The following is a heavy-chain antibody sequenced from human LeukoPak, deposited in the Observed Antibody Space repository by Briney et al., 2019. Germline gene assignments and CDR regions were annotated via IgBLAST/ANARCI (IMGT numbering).Heavy chain of an antibody. V-gene: IGHV4-34*01. CDR1: GGSFSGYY. CDR3: ARVFYLGYYYDSSGIDY. D-gene: IGHD3-22*01. J-gene: IGHJ4*02. CDR2: INHSGST. Sequence: SETLSLTCAVYGGSFSGYYWSWIRQPRGKGLEWIGEINHSGSTNYNPSLKSRVTISVDTSKNQFSLKLSSVTAADTAVYYCARVFYLGYYYDSSGIDYWGQGTLVTVSS.